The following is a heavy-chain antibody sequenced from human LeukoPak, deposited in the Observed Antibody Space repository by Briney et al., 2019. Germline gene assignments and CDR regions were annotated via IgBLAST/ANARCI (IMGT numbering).Heavy chain of an antibody. CDR3: VAVRSLNWFDP. CDR2: IYYSGST. V-gene: IGHV4-31*03. CDR1: GGSISSGGYY. J-gene: IGHJ5*02. D-gene: IGHD2-21*01. Sequence: PSQTLSLTCTVSGGSISSGGYYWSWIRQHPGKGLEWIGYIYYSGSTYYNPSLKSRVTISVDTSKNQFSLKLSSVTAADTAVYYCVAVRSLNWFDPWGQGTLVTASS.